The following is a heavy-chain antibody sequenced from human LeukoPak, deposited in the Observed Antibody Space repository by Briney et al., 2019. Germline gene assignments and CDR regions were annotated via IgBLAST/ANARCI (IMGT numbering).Heavy chain of an antibody. CDR1: GFTFSSYA. Sequence: GGSLRLSCAASGFTFSSYAMNWVRQAPGKGLEWVSGISGSDNSTYYADSVKGRFTVSRDNSRDTLELQMNSLRPEDTAIYYCVKARSGISTSCYNYWGQGTLVTVSS. V-gene: IGHV3-23*01. CDR2: ISGSDNST. CDR3: VKARSGISTSCYNY. J-gene: IGHJ4*02. D-gene: IGHD2-2*02.